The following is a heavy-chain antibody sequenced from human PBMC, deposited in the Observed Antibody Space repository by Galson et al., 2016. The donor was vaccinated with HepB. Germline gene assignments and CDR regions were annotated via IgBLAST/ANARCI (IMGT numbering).Heavy chain of an antibody. CDR2: INGGSSNI. V-gene: IGHV3-48*01. Sequence: SLRLSCAASGFTFSDYSMNWVRQAPGKGLEWVSYINGGSSNILYADSVQGRFTISRDSAKNSLYLQMNSLRVIDTAVYYFARDNYGYGNYLDSWGQGTLVTVSS. CDR3: ARDNYGYGNYLDS. CDR1: GFTFSDYS. D-gene: IGHD3-16*01. J-gene: IGHJ4*02.